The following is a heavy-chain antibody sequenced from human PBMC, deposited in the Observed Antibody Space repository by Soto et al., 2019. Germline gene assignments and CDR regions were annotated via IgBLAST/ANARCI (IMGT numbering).Heavy chain of an antibody. J-gene: IGHJ6*02. Sequence: SLRLSGTASGFTFGDYAMSWVRQAPGKGLEWVGFIRSKAYGGTTEYAASVKGRFTISRDDSKSIAYLQMNSLKTEDTAVYYCTRVGTYYYGMDVWGQGTTVTVSS. D-gene: IGHD1-1*01. CDR1: GFTFGDYA. V-gene: IGHV3-49*04. CDR3: TRVGTYYYGMDV. CDR2: IRSKAYGGTT.